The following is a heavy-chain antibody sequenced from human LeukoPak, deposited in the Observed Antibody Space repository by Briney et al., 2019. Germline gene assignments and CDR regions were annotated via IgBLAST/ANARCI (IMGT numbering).Heavy chain of an antibody. CDR3: ASIGREGYYDTLPYFQH. D-gene: IGHD3-22*01. CDR2: IYSGGST. Sequence: GGSLRLSCAASGFTVSSNYMSWVRQAPGKGLEWVSVIYSGGSTYYADSVKGRFTISRDNSKNTLYLQMNSLRAEDTAVYYCASIGREGYYDTLPYFQHWGQGTLVTVSS. J-gene: IGHJ1*01. V-gene: IGHV3-66*01. CDR1: GFTVSSNY.